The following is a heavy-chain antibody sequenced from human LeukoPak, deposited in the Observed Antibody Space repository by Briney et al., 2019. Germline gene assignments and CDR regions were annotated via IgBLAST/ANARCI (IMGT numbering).Heavy chain of an antibody. CDR1: GYTFTGYY. Sequence: GASVKVSCKASGYTFTGYYMHWVRQAPGQGLEWMGWINPNSGGTNYAQKFQGRVTMTRDTSISTAYMELSRLRSDDTAVYYCARSPSIVEATPDDYWGQGTLVTVSS. CDR2: INPNSGGT. J-gene: IGHJ4*02. CDR3: ARSPSIVEATPDDY. D-gene: IGHD1-26*01. V-gene: IGHV1-2*02.